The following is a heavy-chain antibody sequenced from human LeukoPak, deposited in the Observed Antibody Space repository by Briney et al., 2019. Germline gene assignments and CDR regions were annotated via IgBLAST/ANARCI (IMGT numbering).Heavy chain of an antibody. CDR2: ISYDGSNK. J-gene: IGHJ4*02. V-gene: IGHV3-30-3*01. CDR3: ARDGHYYGSLDY. CDR1: GFTFSSYA. Sequence: GGSLRLSCAASGFTFSSYAMHWVRQAPGKGLEWVAVISYDGSNKYYADSVKGRFTISRDNSKNTLYLQMNSLRAEDTAVYYCARDGHYYGSLDYWGQGTLVTVSS. D-gene: IGHD3-10*01.